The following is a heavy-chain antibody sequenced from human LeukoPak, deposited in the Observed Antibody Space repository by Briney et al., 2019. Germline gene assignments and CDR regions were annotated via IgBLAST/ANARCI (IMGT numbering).Heavy chain of an antibody. V-gene: IGHV1-46*01. CDR1: GYTFTSYY. J-gene: IGHJ4*02. D-gene: IGHD2-2*01. Sequence: ASVKVSCKASGYTFTSYYMHWVRQAPGQGLEWMGIINPSGGSTSYAQKSQGRVTMTRDTSTSTVYMELSSLRSEDTAVYYCARDPRGKDIVVVPAAPGMDYWGQGTLVTVSS. CDR2: INPSGGST. CDR3: ARDPRGKDIVVVPAAPGMDY.